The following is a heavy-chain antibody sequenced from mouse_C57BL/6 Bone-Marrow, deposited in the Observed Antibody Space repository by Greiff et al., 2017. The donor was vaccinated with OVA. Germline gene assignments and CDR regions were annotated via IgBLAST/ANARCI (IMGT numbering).Heavy chain of an antibody. CDR1: GYTFTSYW. D-gene: IGHD1-1*01. CDR3: ARGGITTVVADY. V-gene: IGHV1-55*01. Sequence: QVQLQQPGAELVKPGASVKMSCKASGYTFTSYWITWVKQRPGQGLAWIGDIYPGSGSTNYNEKFKSKATLTVDTSSSTAYMQLSSLTSEDSAVYYCARGGITTVVADYWGQGTTLTVSS. CDR2: IYPGSGST. J-gene: IGHJ2*01.